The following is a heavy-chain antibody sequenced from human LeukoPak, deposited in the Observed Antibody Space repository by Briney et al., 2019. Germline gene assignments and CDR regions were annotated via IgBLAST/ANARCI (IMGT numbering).Heavy chain of an antibody. V-gene: IGHV4-59*01. D-gene: IGHD3-10*01. CDR1: GGSISTYY. CDR2: VYYSGST. CDR3: ARTTMVRGTYYMDV. Sequence: PSETLSLTCTVSGGSISTYYWSWIRQPPGKGLEWIGYVYYSGSTNYNPSLKSRVTISVDTSKNQFSLKLSSVTAADTAVYYCARTTMVRGTYYMDVWGKGTTVTISS. J-gene: IGHJ6*03.